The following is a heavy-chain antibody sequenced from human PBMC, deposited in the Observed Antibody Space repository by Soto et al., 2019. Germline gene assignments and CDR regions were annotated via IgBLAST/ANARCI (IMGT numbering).Heavy chain of an antibody. Sequence: PSETLSLTCTVSGGSISISSYYWGWIRHPPGKGLEWIGSIYYSGSTYYNPSLKSRVTISVDTSKNQFSLKLSSVTAADTAVYYCLTTVIAFDIWGQGTMVTVSS. CDR2: IYYSGST. CDR3: LTTVIAFDI. D-gene: IGHD4-17*01. V-gene: IGHV4-39*01. CDR1: GGSISISSYY. J-gene: IGHJ3*02.